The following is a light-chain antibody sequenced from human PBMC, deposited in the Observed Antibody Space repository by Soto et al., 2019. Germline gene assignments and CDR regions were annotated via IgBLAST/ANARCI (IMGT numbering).Light chain of an antibody. CDR3: QQRRNWPPRYT. CDR2: DAS. Sequence: EIVLTQSPATLSLSPGERATLSCRASQSVSSYLAWYQQKPGQAPRLLIYDASNRATGIPARFSGSGSGTDFTLTISSLEPEDFAFYYCQQRRNWPPRYTFGQGTKLEIK. V-gene: IGKV3-11*01. CDR1: QSVSSY. J-gene: IGKJ2*01.